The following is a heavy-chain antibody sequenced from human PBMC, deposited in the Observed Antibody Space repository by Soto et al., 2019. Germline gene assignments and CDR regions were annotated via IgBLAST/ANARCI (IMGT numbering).Heavy chain of an antibody. CDR1: GFTFSDYY. D-gene: IGHD2-2*01. CDR2: ISSSGSTI. CDR3: ARDSSPSSHYYYYMDV. Sequence: GGSLRLSCAASGFTFSDYYMSWIRQAPGKGLEWVSYISSSGSTIYYADSVKGRFTISRDNAKNSLYLQMNSLRAEDTAVYYCARDSSPSSHYYYYMDVWGKGTTVTVSS. V-gene: IGHV3-11*01. J-gene: IGHJ6*03.